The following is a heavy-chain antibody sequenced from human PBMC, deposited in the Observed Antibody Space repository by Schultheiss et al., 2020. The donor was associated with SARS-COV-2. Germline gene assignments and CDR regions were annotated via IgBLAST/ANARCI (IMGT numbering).Heavy chain of an antibody. CDR3: ARPYGSGWGYFDY. Sequence: GESLKISCAASGFTFSSYSMNWVRQAPGKGLEWVSSISSSSSYIYYADSVKGRFTISRDNAKNSLYLLMSSLRAEDTAVYYCARPYGSGWGYFDYWGQGTLVTVSS. J-gene: IGHJ4*02. V-gene: IGHV3-21*01. CDR2: ISSSSSYI. D-gene: IGHD3-10*01. CDR1: GFTFSSYS.